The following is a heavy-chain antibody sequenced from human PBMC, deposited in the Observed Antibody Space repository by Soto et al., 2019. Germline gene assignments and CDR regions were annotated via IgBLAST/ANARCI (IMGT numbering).Heavy chain of an antibody. Sequence: QVQLVESGGGVVQPGRSLRLSCAASGFTFSSYGMHWVRQAPGKGLEWVAVISYDGSNKYYADSVKGRFTISRDNSKNTLYLQMNSLRAEDTAVYYCAKDGSGPWLSYYFDYWGQGTLVTVSS. CDR2: ISYDGSNK. D-gene: IGHD6-19*01. CDR3: AKDGSGPWLSYYFDY. J-gene: IGHJ4*02. CDR1: GFTFSSYG. V-gene: IGHV3-30*18.